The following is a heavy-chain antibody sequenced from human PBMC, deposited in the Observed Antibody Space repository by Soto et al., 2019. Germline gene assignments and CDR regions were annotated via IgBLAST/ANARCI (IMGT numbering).Heavy chain of an antibody. Sequence: ASVKVSCKASGYSFSTFAIHWVRQAPGQRLEWMGWINAGNGDTKYAEKFQGRVTITRHTSTSTVYMELSSLRSEDTAVYYCARDYLRYCSGGSCYSDYYYYYGMDVWGQGTTVTVSS. J-gene: IGHJ6*02. CDR3: ARDYLRYCSGGSCYSDYYYYYGMDV. CDR2: INAGNGDT. D-gene: IGHD2-15*01. V-gene: IGHV1-3*01. CDR1: GYSFSTFA.